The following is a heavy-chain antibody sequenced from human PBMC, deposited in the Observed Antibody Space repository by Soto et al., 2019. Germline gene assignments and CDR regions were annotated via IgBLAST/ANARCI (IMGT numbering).Heavy chain of an antibody. Sequence: GVSLRLPCAASGFTCDDYGMSWARQAPGKGLEWVSGVNWNGGSTGYADSVKGRFTISRDNAKNSLYLQMNSLRAEDTAFYYCVRGASLNFDYWGQGTLVTVSS. CDR1: GFTCDDYG. CDR3: VRGASLNFDY. J-gene: IGHJ4*02. V-gene: IGHV3-20*04. CDR2: VNWNGGST. D-gene: IGHD1-26*01.